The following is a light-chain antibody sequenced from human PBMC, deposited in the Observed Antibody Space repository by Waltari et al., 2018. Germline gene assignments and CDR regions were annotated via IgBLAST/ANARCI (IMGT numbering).Light chain of an antibody. V-gene: IGLV3-1*01. CDR3: QAWDSGLVI. J-gene: IGLJ2*01. CDR1: KLGDKY. Sequence: YELTQPPSVSVSPGQTASITCSGDKLGDKYASWYQQKPGQSPVLVIYQDTNRPSGIPARFSCSKSADTATLTVSGTQAMDEADYYCQAWDSGLVIFGGGTKLSVL. CDR2: QDT.